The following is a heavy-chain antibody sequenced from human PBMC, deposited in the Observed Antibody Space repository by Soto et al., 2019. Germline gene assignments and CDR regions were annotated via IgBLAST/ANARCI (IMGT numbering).Heavy chain of an antibody. CDR3: APLSVSLSGPYGIHV. J-gene: IGHJ6*02. Sequence: PSETLSLTCSVSSYSVSSSDYYWAWIRQPPGKGLEWIGSMFYSGLTYYNPSLKGRVTLSVDTSKNQFSVRLSSVTAADTAVYYCAPLSVSLSGPYGIHVWGQGTTVTVSS. CDR2: MFYSGLT. D-gene: IGHD2-15*01. V-gene: IGHV4-39*01. CDR1: SYSVSSSDYY.